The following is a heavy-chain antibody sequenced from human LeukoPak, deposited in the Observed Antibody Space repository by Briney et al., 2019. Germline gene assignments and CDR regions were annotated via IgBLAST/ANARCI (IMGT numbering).Heavy chain of an antibody. J-gene: IGHJ5*02. CDR2: IIPIFGTA. Sequence: EASVKVSCKASGGTFSSYAISWVRQAPGQGLEWMGGIIPIFGTANYAQKFQGRVTITADKSTSTAYMELSSLRSEDTAVYYCARADKCSGGSCYSWWSDPWGQGTLVTVSS. CDR3: ARADKCSGGSCYSWWSDP. D-gene: IGHD2-15*01. CDR1: GGTFSSYA. V-gene: IGHV1-69*06.